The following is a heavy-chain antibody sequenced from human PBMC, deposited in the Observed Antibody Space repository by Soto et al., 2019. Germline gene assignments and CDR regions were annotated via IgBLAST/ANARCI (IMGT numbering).Heavy chain of an antibody. CDR1: GFTFSSNG. V-gene: IGHV3-30*18. J-gene: IGHJ6*02. Sequence: QVQLVESGGGVVQPGRSLRLSCAASGFTFSSNGMHWVRQAPGKGLEWVAIISFDGSNKYYADSVKGRFTISRDNSKNTLYLQMNSLRAEDTAVYYCAKADDFWSGYRYYYYGMDVWGQGTTVTVSS. CDR2: ISFDGSNK. CDR3: AKADDFWSGYRYYYYGMDV. D-gene: IGHD3-3*01.